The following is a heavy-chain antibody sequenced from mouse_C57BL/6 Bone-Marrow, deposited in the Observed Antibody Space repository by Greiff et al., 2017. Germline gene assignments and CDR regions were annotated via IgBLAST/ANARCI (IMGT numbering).Heavy chain of an antibody. Sequence: DVKLVESGGGLVKPGGSLKLSCAASGFTFSSYAMSWVRQTPEKRLEWVATISDGGSYTYYPDNVKGRFTISRDNAKNNLYLQMSHLKSEDTAMYYCARDWEGFDYWGQGTTLTVSS. CDR2: ISDGGSYT. D-gene: IGHD4-1*01. V-gene: IGHV5-4*01. CDR1: GFTFSSYA. CDR3: ARDWEGFDY. J-gene: IGHJ2*01.